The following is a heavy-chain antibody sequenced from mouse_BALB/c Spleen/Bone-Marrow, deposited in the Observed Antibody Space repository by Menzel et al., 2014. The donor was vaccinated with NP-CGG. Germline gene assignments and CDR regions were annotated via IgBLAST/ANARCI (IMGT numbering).Heavy chain of an antibody. CDR2: INPYNGDT. CDR3: ARSGDCDGFAY. V-gene: IGHV1-20*02. CDR1: GYSFTGYF. D-gene: IGHD3-2*02. J-gene: IGHJ3*01. Sequence: VQLQQSGPELVKPGASVKISCKASGYSFTGYFMNWVMQSHGKSLEWIGRINPYNGDTFYNQKFKGKATLTVDKSSSTAHMELRSLASEDSAVYCCARSGDCDGFAYWGQGTLVTVSA.